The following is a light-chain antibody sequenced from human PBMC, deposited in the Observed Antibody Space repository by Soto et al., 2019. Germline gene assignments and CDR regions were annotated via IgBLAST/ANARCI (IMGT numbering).Light chain of an antibody. V-gene: IGKV3-11*01. CDR3: QQRSNWPT. J-gene: IGKJ5*01. Sequence: EIVLTQSPATLSLSPGERATLSCRASQSVSSYLAWYQQKPGQAPRLLIYDASNSATGIPARFSGSGSGTDFTLSISSLEPEDFALYYCQQRSNWPTFGQGTRLEIK. CDR1: QSVSSY. CDR2: DAS.